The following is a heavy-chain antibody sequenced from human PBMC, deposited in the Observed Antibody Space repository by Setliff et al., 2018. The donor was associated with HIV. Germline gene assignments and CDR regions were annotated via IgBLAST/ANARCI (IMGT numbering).Heavy chain of an antibody. CDR3: VRAEGHTSRAEFDI. Sequence: GASVKVSCKTFGVTFRSFALTWVRQAPGQGLEWMGWVNPNTGGTVYAQKFQGRVTMTRDTSISTAYMELSSLGFDDTAIYYCVRAEGHTSRAEFDIWGQGTMVT. V-gene: IGHV1-2*02. J-gene: IGHJ3*02. CDR2: VNPNTGGT. CDR1: GVTFRSFA.